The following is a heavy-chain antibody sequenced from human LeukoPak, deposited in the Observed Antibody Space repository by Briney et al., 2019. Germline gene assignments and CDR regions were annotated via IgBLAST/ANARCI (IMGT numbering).Heavy chain of an antibody. CDR3: AKLSLATVTSSVDY. CDR2: ISYDGSNK. V-gene: IGHV3-30*18. D-gene: IGHD4-17*01. Sequence: PGRSLRLSCTASGFTFSSYGMHWVRQAPGKGLEWVAVISYDGSNKYYADSVKGRFTISRDNSKNTLYLQMSSLRAEDTAVYYCAKLSLATVTSSVDYWGQGTLVTVSS. CDR1: GFTFSSYG. J-gene: IGHJ4*02.